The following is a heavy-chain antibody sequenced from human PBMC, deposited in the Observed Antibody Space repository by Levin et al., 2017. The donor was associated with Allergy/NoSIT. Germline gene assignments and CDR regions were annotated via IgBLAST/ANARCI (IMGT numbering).Heavy chain of an antibody. CDR2: IYWDDDK. D-gene: IGHD3-10*01. CDR1: GFSLSTSGVG. Sequence: KKSGPTLVKPTQTLTLTCTFSGFSLSTSGVGVGWIRQPPGKALEWLALIYWDDDKRYSPSLKSRLTITKDTSKNQVVLTMTNMDPVDTATYYCARTYYYGSGSYWVAIYKHDAFDIWGQGTMVTVSS. CDR3: ARTYYYGSGSYWVAIYKHDAFDI. J-gene: IGHJ3*02. V-gene: IGHV2-5*02.